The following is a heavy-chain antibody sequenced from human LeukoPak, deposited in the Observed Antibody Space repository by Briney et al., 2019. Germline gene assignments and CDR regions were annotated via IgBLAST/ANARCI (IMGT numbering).Heavy chain of an antibody. J-gene: IGHJ3*02. V-gene: IGHV3-21*01. D-gene: IGHD2-8*01. Sequence: GGSLRLSCAASGFTFSRYSMNWVRQAPGKGLEWVSSISSRSTYIYYADSVKGRFTISRDNAKNSLYLQMNNLRAEDTAMFYCATSMAQDVDAFHIWGQGTMVTVSS. CDR3: ATSMAQDVDAFHI. CDR1: GFTFSRYS. CDR2: ISSRSTYI.